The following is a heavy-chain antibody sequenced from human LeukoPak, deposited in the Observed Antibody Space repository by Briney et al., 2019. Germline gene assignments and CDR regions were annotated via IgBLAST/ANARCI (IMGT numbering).Heavy chain of an antibody. CDR1: GYTFTGYY. D-gene: IGHD2-2*01. CDR3: AREVPAAIFDY. Sequence: ASVKVSCKASGYTFTGYYMHWVRQAPGQGLEWMGRINPNSGDTNYAQKFQGRVTMTRDTSITTAYLELSGLRSDDTAVYYCAREVPAAIFDYWGQGTLVTVSS. J-gene: IGHJ4*02. CDR2: INPNSGDT. V-gene: IGHV1-2*06.